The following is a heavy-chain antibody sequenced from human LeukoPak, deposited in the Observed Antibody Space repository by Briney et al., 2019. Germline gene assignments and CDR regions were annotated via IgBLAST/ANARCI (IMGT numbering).Heavy chain of an antibody. V-gene: IGHV1-18*04. CDR3: ASHSSSWSSWFDP. CDR2: ISAYNGNT. D-gene: IGHD6-13*01. J-gene: IGHJ5*02. CDR1: GYTFTGYY. Sequence: ASVKVSCKASGYTFTGYYMHWVRQAPGQGLEWMGWISAYNGNTNYAQKLQGRVTMTTDTSTSTAYMELRSLRSDDTAVYYCASHSSSWSSWFDPWGQGTLVTVSS.